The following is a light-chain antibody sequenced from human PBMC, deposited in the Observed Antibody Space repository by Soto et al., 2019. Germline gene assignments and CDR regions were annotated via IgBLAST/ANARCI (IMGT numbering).Light chain of an antibody. Sequence: DIQMTQSPSSLSASVGDRVIITCRASQTIGTYLNWYQQKPGKAPKLLVSGTFSLQSGVPLRFSGSGSGTDFTPTISSPQPEDFSPSYCQQSYSNPPITFGPGTTVDI. V-gene: IGKV1-39*01. CDR1: QTIGTY. J-gene: IGKJ3*01. CDR2: GTF. CDR3: QQSYSNPPIT.